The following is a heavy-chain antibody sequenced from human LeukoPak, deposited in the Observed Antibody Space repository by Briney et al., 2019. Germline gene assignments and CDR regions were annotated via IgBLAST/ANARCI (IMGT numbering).Heavy chain of an antibody. CDR1: GYTFTVYY. J-gene: IGHJ4*02. D-gene: IGHD6-13*01. CDR3: AREAAAAGVNSFDY. V-gene: IGHV1-2*02. CDR2: INPNSGGT. Sequence: ASVKVSCKASGYTFTVYYMHWVRQAPGQGLEWMGWINPNSGGTNYAQKFQGRVTMTRDTSISTAYMELSRLRSDDTAVYYCAREAAAAGVNSFDYWGQGTLVTVSS.